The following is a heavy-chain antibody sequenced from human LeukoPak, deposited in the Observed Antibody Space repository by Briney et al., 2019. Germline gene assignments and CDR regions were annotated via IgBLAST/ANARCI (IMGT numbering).Heavy chain of an antibody. D-gene: IGHD2-2*01. CDR2: INHSGST. J-gene: IGHJ6*02. Sequence: PSETLSLTCAVYGGSFSGYYWSWIRQPPGKGLEWIGEINHSGSTNYNPSLKSRVTISVDTSKNQFSLKLSSVTAADTAVYYCATDYCSSTSCYFDYYYYYGMDVWGQGTTVTVSS. CDR1: GGSFSGYY. V-gene: IGHV4-34*01. CDR3: ATDYCSSTSCYFDYYYYYGMDV.